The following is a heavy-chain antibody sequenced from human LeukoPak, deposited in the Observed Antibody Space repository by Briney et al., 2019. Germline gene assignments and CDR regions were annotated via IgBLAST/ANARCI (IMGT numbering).Heavy chain of an antibody. V-gene: IGHV1-3*01. Sequence: GASVKVSCKASGYTFTSYAMHWVRQAPGQRLEWMGWINAGNGNTKYSQKFQGRVTITRATSASTAYMELSSLRSEDTAVYYCARGVFRGLSSWYASLGYWGPGTLVTVSS. CDR3: ARGVFRGLSSWYASLGY. CDR1: GYTFTSYA. J-gene: IGHJ4*02. D-gene: IGHD6-13*01. CDR2: INAGNGNT.